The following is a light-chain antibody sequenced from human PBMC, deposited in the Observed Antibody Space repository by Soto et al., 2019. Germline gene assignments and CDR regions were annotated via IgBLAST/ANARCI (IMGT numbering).Light chain of an antibody. CDR2: GAS. CDR1: QSVSSSY. V-gene: IGKV3-20*01. CDR3: QPLDNRTPWT. J-gene: IGKJ1*01. Sequence: ILPHPPGTLSGSPGQRADLSCRANQSVSSSYLVWYHQKPGQAPRLLIYGASSRAPGIPARFSGSGSGTDLTLIXSSLRSEECVGLYCQPLDNRTPWTFTQGTRV.